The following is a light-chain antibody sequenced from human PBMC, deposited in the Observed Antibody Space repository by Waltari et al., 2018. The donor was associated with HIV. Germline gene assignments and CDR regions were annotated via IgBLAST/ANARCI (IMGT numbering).Light chain of an antibody. CDR2: DNN. CDR1: RSNLGNNY. J-gene: IGLJ3*02. CDR3: GTWDSSLSPFWV. Sequence: QSMLTQPPSVSAAPGQKVTISCSGSRSNLGNNYVSWYQHLPGTAPKLLIYDNNKRPSGIPDRFSGSKSGTSATLGITGLQTGDEADYYCGTWDSSLSPFWVFGGGTKLTVL. V-gene: IGLV1-51*01.